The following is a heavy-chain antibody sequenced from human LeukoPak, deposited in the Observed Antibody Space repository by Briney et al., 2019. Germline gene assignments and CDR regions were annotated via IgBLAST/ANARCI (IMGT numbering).Heavy chain of an antibody. V-gene: IGHV4-4*07. J-gene: IGHJ6*02. CDR1: GGSISSYY. CDR2: IYTSGST. D-gene: IGHD2-15*01. Sequence: SETLSLTCTVSGGSISSYYWSWIRQPAGKGLEWIGRIYTSGSTNYNPSLKSRVTMSVDTSKNQFSLKLSSVTAADTAVYYCARDFIWATHQYCYYGMDVWGQGTTVTVSS. CDR3: ARDFIWATHQYCYYGMDV.